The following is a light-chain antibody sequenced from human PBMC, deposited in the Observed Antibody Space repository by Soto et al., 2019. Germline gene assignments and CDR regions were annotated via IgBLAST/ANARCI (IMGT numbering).Light chain of an antibody. V-gene: IGKV3-11*01. CDR1: QSVGRH. J-gene: IGKJ4*01. Sequence: EIVLTQSPATLSLSPGERATLSCRASQSVGRHLAWYQQKPGQAPRLLIYDASNRATGVPARFSGSGSGTDFTLSTSSLEPEDFAVYYCQQRNNWPPAPFGGGTKVEIK. CDR2: DAS. CDR3: QQRNNWPPAP.